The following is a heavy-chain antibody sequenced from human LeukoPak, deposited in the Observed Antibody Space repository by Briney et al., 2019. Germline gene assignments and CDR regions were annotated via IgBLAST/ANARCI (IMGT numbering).Heavy chain of an antibody. V-gene: IGHV4-59*08. CDR3: ASGPLLGATGPGKDY. CDR1: GGSISSYY. CDR2: IYYSGST. Sequence: TPSETLSLTCTVSGGSISSYYWSWIRQPPGKGLEWIGYIYYSGSTNYNPSLKSRVTISVDTSKNQFSLKLSSVTAADTAVYYCASGPLLGATGPGKDYWGQGTLATVSS. J-gene: IGHJ4*02. D-gene: IGHD1-26*01.